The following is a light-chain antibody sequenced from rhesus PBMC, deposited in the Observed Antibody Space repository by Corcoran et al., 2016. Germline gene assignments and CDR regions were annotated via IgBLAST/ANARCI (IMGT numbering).Light chain of an antibody. V-gene: IGKV1-74*01. J-gene: IGKJ4*01. Sequence: DIQMTQSPSSLSASVGDRVTITCRTSYNVNNYLNWYQQKPGKATKLLIYEASTLQSGVPSRFSGGGSRTDYTFTISSLQPEDVATYYCQHGYGTPLTFGGGTKVEIK. CDR3: QHGYGTPLT. CDR2: EAS. CDR1: YNVNNY.